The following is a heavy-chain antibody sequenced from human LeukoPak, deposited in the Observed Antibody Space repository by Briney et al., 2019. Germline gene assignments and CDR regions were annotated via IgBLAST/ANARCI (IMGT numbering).Heavy chain of an antibody. V-gene: IGHV3-30*04. CDR1: GFTFSSYA. CDR2: ISYDGSNK. D-gene: IGHD2/OR15-2a*01. CDR3: ARGLLLAAFDI. Sequence: GGSLRLSCAASGFTFSSYAMHWVRQAPGKGLEWVAAISYDGSNKYYADSVKGRFTISRDNSKNTLYLQMNSLRAEDTAVYYCARGLLLAAFDIWGQGTMVTVSS. J-gene: IGHJ3*02.